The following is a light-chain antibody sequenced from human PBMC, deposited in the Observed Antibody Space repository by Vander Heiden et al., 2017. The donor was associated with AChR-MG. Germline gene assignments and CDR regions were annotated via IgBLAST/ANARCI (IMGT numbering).Light chain of an antibody. V-gene: IGLV2-14*03. CDR2: DDT. CDR3: STDTSSSVVV. CDR1: SSDVGGYNY. J-gene: IGLJ2*01. Sequence: QSALTQPSPVPGSPGQSFTFCGTGTSSDVGGYNYVCWYQRHQGKAPKLMIYDDTNRPAGVANRFSGSKAGNTASLTIAGLKTEDEAEYYCSTDTSSSVVVFGGGTKLTVL.